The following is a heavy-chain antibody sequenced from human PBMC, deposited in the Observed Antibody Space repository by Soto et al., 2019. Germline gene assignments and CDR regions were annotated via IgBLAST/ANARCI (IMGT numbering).Heavy chain of an antibody. D-gene: IGHD3-10*01. CDR1: GFTFSSYG. V-gene: IGHV3-33*01. Sequence: GGSLRLSCAASGFTFSSYGMHWVRQAPGKGLEWVAVIWYDGSNKYYADSVKGRFTISRDNSKNTLYLQMNSLRAEDTAVYYCARDGRVRGVISHYYYYYGMDVWGQGTTVTVSS. CDR2: IWYDGSNK. J-gene: IGHJ6*02. CDR3: ARDGRVRGVISHYYYYYGMDV.